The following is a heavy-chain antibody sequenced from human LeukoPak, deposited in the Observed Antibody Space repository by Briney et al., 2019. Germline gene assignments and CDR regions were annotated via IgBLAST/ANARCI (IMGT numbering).Heavy chain of an antibody. CDR2: ISAYNGNT. Sequence: GAPVKVSCKASGYTFTSYGISWVRQAPGQGLEWMGWISAYNGNTNYAQKLQGRVTMTTDTSTSTAYMELRSLRSDDTAVYYCARDYYDSSGYYPYFDYWGQGTLVTVSS. V-gene: IGHV1-18*01. CDR3: ARDYYDSSGYYPYFDY. J-gene: IGHJ4*02. CDR1: GYTFTSYG. D-gene: IGHD3-22*01.